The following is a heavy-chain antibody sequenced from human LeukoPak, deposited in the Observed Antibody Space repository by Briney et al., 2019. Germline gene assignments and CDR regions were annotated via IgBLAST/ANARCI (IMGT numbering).Heavy chain of an antibody. V-gene: IGHV4-30-4*01. CDR2: IYYSGST. CDR1: SASISSGDYY. CDR3: ASHPDLEWLSDI. D-gene: IGHD3-3*01. J-gene: IGHJ3*02. Sequence: ASQTLSLTCTVSSASISSGDYYWSWIRQPPGKGLEWIGYIYYSGSTYYNPSLKSRVTISVDTSKNQFSLKLSSVTAADTAVYYCASHPDLEWLSDIWGQGTMVTVSS.